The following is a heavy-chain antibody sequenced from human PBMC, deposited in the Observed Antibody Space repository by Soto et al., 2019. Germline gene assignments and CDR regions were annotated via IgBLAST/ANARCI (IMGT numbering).Heavy chain of an antibody. D-gene: IGHD6-6*01. CDR2: INPNSGGT. Sequence: ASVKVSCKASGYTFTGYYMHWVRQAPGQGLEWMGWINPNSGGTNYAQKFQGWVTMARDTSISTAYMELSRLRSDDTAVYYCARDQLRIAARLAQSPLLYYYYGMDVWGQGTTVTVSS. CDR3: ARDQLRIAARLAQSPLLYYYYGMDV. J-gene: IGHJ6*02. CDR1: GYTFTGYY. V-gene: IGHV1-2*04.